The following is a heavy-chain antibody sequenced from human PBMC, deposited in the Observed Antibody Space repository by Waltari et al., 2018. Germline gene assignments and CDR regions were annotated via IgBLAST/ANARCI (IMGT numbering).Heavy chain of an antibody. Sequence: EVQLVESGGGLVQPGESLRLSCAGSGFRFSSHDMTWVRQAPEDEFVWVSGISGKGIITFYGDSVKCRFTISRDNSKSTLYLQLSGLRAEDTAVYYCAKKPYDHAYGDYFDYWGQGTLVTVSS. J-gene: IGHJ4*02. CDR2: ISGKGIIT. CDR1: GFRFSSHD. CDR3: AKKPYDHAYGDYFDY. V-gene: IGHV3-23*04. D-gene: IGHD4-17*01.